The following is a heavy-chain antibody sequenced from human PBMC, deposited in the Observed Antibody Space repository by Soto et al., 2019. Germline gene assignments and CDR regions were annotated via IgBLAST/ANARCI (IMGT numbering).Heavy chain of an antibody. Sequence: EAGPTLVNPTQTLTLTCTFSGFSLSTSGVGVGWIRQPPGKALEWLALIYWNDDKRYSPSLKSRLTITKDTSKNQVVLTMTNMDPVDTATYYCAHTQGVAAALYYYYGMDVWGQGTTVTVSS. J-gene: IGHJ6*02. D-gene: IGHD6-13*01. CDR1: GFSLSTSGVG. V-gene: IGHV2-5*01. CDR3: AHTQGVAAALYYYYGMDV. CDR2: IYWNDDK.